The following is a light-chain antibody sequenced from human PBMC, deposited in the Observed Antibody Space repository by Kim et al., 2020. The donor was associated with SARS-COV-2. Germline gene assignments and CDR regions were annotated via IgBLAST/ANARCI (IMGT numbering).Light chain of an antibody. CDR1: ENVRNF. Sequence: SASVGDRVTITCRTSENVRNFVNWFQQKPGQAPKAVIFAATNLQRGVPPRFSGSGSGTHFTLTIGSLQPEDFATYFCQQSYGIWTFGQGTKVDIK. CDR2: AAT. V-gene: IGKV1-39*01. CDR3: QQSYGIWT. J-gene: IGKJ1*01.